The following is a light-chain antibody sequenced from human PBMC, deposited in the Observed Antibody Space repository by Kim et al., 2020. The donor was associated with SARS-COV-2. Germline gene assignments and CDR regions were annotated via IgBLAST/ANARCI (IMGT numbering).Light chain of an antibody. CDR2: RNN. CDR3: AAWDDSLSGHVV. V-gene: IGLV1-47*01. Sequence: ELTQPPSASGIPGQRVTISCSGSSSNIGSNYVYWYQQLPGTAPKLLIYRNNQRPSGVPDRFSGSKSGTSASLAISGLRSEDEADYYCAAWDDSLSGHVVFGGGTQLTVL. J-gene: IGLJ2*01. CDR1: SSNIGSNY.